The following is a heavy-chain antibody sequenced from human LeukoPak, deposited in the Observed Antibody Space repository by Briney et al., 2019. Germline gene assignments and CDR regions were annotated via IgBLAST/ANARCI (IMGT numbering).Heavy chain of an antibody. V-gene: IGHV3-48*03. Sequence: GGSLRVSCAASGFTFSSYEMNGVRQAPGKGLEWVSYISSSGSTIYYADSVKGRFTISRDNAKNSLYLQMNSLRAEDTAVYYCARGPDWFDPWGQGTLVTVSS. CDR2: ISSSGSTI. CDR1: GFTFSSYE. CDR3: ARGPDWFDP. J-gene: IGHJ5*02.